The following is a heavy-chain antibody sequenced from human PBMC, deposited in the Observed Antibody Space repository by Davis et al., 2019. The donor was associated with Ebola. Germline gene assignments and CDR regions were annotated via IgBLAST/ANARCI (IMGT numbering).Heavy chain of an antibody. Sequence: SVKVSCKASGGTFSSYAISWVRQAPGQGLEWMGRIIPILGIANYAQKFQGRVTITADKSTSTAYMELSSLRSEDTAVYYCAREDTSIAAAGRGDDYWGQGTLVTVSS. CDR2: IIPILGIA. V-gene: IGHV1-69*04. D-gene: IGHD6-13*01. CDR1: GGTFSSYA. CDR3: AREDTSIAAAGRGDDY. J-gene: IGHJ4*02.